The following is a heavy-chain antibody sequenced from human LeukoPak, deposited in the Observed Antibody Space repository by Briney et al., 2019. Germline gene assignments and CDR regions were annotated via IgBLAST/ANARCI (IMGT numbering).Heavy chain of an antibody. J-gene: IGHJ4*02. Sequence: GGSLRLSWAASGLTFSSYAMSWVREAPGKGLEWVSAICGRGGSTYYADPGKGRFTISRDNSKNTLYLQMHSLRAEDTAVYYCAKSVRFGELPPFDYWGQGTLVTVSS. CDR3: AKSVRFGELPPFDY. V-gene: IGHV3-23*01. CDR1: GLTFSSYA. D-gene: IGHD3-10*01. CDR2: ICGRGGST.